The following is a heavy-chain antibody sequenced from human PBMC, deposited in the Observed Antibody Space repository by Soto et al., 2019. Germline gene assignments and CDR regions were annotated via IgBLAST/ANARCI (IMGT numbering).Heavy chain of an antibody. CDR1: GFTFSSYG. J-gene: IGHJ6*02. Sequence: GGSLRLSCAASGFTFSSYGMHWVRQAPGKGLEWVAVISYDGSNKYYADSVKGRFTISRDNSKNTLYLQMNSLRAEDTAVYYCAKGADCSGGSCYSLYYYYGMDVWGQGTTVTVSS. CDR2: ISYDGSNK. D-gene: IGHD2-15*01. CDR3: AKGADCSGGSCYSLYYYYGMDV. V-gene: IGHV3-30*18.